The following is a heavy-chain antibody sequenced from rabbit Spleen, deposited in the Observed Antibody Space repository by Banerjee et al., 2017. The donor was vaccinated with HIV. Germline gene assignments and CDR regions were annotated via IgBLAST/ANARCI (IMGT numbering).Heavy chain of an antibody. CDR1: GFSFSDRDV. V-gene: IGHV1S45*01. CDR2: INTATAKA. J-gene: IGHJ4*01. D-gene: IGHD6-1*01. Sequence: QEQLEESGGGLVKPEGSLTLTCKASGFSFSDRDVMCWVRQAPGKGLEWIACINTATAKAVYASWAKGRFTISKTSSTTVTLQMTSLTAADTATYFCASAYSDIYFNLWGQGPSSPS. CDR3: ASAYSDIYFNL.